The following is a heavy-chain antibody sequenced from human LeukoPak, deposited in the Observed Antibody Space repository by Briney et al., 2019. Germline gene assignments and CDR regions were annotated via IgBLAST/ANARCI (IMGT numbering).Heavy chain of an antibody. CDR3: ARAAVPAAKNDAFDI. J-gene: IGHJ3*02. D-gene: IGHD2-2*01. CDR1: GGTFSSYA. V-gene: IGHV1-69*04. CDR2: IIPIFGIA. Sequence: SVKVSCKASGGTFSSYAISWVRQAPGQGLEWMGRIIPIFGIANYAQKFQGRVTITADKSTSIAYMELSSLRSEDTAVYYCARAAVPAAKNDAFDIWGQGTMVTVSS.